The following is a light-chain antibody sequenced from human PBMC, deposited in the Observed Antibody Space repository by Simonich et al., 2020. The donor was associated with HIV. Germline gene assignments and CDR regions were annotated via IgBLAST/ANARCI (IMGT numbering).Light chain of an antibody. CDR2: WAA. CDR1: QSVLYSSNNKNY. Sequence: DIVMTQSPDSLAVSLGERATINGKSSQSVLYSSNNKNYLACYQQKPGQPPKLLIYWAATRESGVPDRFSGSGSGTDFTLTISSLQAEDVAVYYCQQYYSTPPTFGQGTKVEIK. CDR3: QQYYSTPPT. V-gene: IGKV4-1*01. J-gene: IGKJ1*01.